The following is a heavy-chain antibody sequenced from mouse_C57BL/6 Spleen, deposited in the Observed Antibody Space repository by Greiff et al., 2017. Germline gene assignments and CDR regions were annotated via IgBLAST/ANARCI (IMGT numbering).Heavy chain of an antibody. CDR1: GFTFSDYY. Sequence: EVKVVESEGGLVQPGSSMKLSCTASGFTFSDYYMAWVRQVPEKGLEWVANINYDGSSTYYLDSLKSRFIISRDNAKNNLYLQMSSLKSEDTATYYCAREGGYYGYYLYYFDHLGQGTTLTVSS. D-gene: IGHD2-3*01. CDR3: AREGGYYGYYLYYFDH. J-gene: IGHJ2*01. CDR2: INYDGSST. V-gene: IGHV5-16*01.